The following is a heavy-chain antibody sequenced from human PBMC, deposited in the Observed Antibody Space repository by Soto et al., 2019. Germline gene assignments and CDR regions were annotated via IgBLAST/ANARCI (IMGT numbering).Heavy chain of an antibody. Sequence: PGGSLRLSCAASGFTFSSYGMHWVRQAPGKGLEWVAVISYDGSNKYYAESVKGRFTISRDNSKNTLYLQMNSLRAEDTAVYYCAKSDMSGDLGYYYYMDVWGKGTTVTVSS. V-gene: IGHV3-30*18. CDR2: ISYDGSNK. J-gene: IGHJ6*03. D-gene: IGHD4-17*01. CDR3: AKSDMSGDLGYYYYMDV. CDR1: GFTFSSYG.